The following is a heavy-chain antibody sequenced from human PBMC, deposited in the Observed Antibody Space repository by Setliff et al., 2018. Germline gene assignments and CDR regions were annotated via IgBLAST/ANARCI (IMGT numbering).Heavy chain of an antibody. D-gene: IGHD6-13*01. CDR2: IYIGGSA. V-gene: IGHV4-4*07. Sequence: SETLSLTCTVSGGSISSYYWSWIRQPAGKGLEWIGHIYIGGSANYNPSLKSRVTMSIDTSKNQFSLKLNSVTAADTAVYYCARDRPIAAAGTFIRYYYYYGMDVWGKGTTVTVPQ. J-gene: IGHJ6*04. CDR3: ARDRPIAAAGTFIRYYYYYGMDV. CDR1: GGSISSYY.